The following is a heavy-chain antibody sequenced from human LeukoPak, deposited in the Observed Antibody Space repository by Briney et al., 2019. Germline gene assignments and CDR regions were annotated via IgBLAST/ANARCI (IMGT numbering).Heavy chain of an antibody. Sequence: GGSLRLSCAASGFTFSSYSMTWVRQAPGKGLEWVSSISSSSSYIYYADSVKGRFTISRDNAKNSLYLQMNSLRAEDAAVYYCARGEYYDSSGYTDYWGQGTLVTVSS. CDR1: GFTFSSYS. V-gene: IGHV3-21*01. CDR2: ISSSSSYI. J-gene: IGHJ4*02. CDR3: ARGEYYDSSGYTDY. D-gene: IGHD3-22*01.